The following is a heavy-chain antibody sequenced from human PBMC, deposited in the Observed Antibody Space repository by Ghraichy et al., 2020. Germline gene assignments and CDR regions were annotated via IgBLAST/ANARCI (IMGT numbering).Heavy chain of an antibody. V-gene: IGHV3-48*03. D-gene: IGHD1-14*01. CDR1: GFTFSSYE. J-gene: IGHJ4*02. CDR2: IGATGSTI. CDR3: ARDGLRWGYNPTFDY. Sequence: GGSLRLSCAASGFTFSSYEMSWVRQAPGKGLEWVSYIGATGSTIYYADSVKGRFTMSRDNAKNSLYLQMNSLRAEDTAFYYCARDGLRWGYNPTFDYWGQGTLVTVSS.